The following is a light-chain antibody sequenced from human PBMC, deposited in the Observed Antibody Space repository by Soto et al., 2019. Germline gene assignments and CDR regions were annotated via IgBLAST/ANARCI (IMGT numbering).Light chain of an antibody. J-gene: IGLJ2*01. CDR1: SSDVGGYNY. V-gene: IGLV2-14*01. CDR2: EVT. CDR3: SSYTLGGVV. Sequence: QSALTQPASVSGSPGQSIAISCTGTSSDVGGYNYVSWYQQHPGKAPKLMIYEVTNRPSGVSNRFSGSKSGNTASLTISGLQAEDEADYYCSSYTLGGVVFGGGTKLPS.